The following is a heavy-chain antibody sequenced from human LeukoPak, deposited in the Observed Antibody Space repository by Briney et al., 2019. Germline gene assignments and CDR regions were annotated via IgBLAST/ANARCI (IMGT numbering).Heavy chain of an antibody. Sequence: SETLSLTCAVYGGSFSGYYWSWIRQPPGKGLEWIGEINHSGSTNYNPSLKSRVTISVDTSKNQFSLKLSSVTAADTAVYYCARDPLTADTGFDYWGQGTLVTVSS. V-gene: IGHV4-34*01. CDR3: ARDPLTADTGFDY. J-gene: IGHJ4*02. CDR1: GGSFSGYY. CDR2: INHSGST. D-gene: IGHD5-18*01.